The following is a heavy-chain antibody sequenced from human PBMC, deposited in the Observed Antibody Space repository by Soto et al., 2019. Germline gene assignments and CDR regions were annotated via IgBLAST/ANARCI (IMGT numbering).Heavy chain of an antibody. CDR3: ARDSVSGGRWFDP. J-gene: IGHJ5*02. CDR1: GFTFSTYS. V-gene: IGHV3-48*01. CDR2: ISSSSNTI. D-gene: IGHD5-12*01. Sequence: EVQLVESGGGLVQPGGSPRLSCAASGFTFSTYSMNWVRQAPGKGLEWVSYISSSSNTIYYADSVKGRFTISRDNAKNSLYLQMNSLRAEDTAVYYCARDSVSGGRWFDPWGQGTLVTVSS.